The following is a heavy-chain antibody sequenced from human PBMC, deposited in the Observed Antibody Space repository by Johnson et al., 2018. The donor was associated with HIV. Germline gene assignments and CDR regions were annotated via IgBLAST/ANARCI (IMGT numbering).Heavy chain of an antibody. Sequence: VQVVESGGGVVQPGGSLRLSCAASGFNFDNYGFHWVRQAPGKGPEWVANIKQDESEKYYVDYVKGRFTISRDNAKSSLFLQMNSLRADDTAVYYCARGYNSAFDIWGQGTMVTVSS. V-gene: IGHV3-7*01. CDR1: GFNFDNYG. CDR2: IKQDESEK. CDR3: ARGYNSAFDI. J-gene: IGHJ3*02. D-gene: IGHD1-1*01.